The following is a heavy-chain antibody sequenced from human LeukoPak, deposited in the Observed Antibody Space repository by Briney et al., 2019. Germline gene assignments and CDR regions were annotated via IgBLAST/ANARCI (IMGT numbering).Heavy chain of an antibody. J-gene: IGHJ4*02. CDR2: IYSGGST. CDR3: ARDPTQSSPFDY. D-gene: IGHD2-2*01. V-gene: IGHV3-53*05. CDR1: GFTVSSNY. Sequence: PGGSLRLSCAAAGFTVSSNYMSWVRQAPGKGLEWVSVIYSGGSTYYADSVKGRFTISRDNSKNTLYLQMNSLRPEDTAVYYCARDPTQSSPFDYWGQGILVTVSS.